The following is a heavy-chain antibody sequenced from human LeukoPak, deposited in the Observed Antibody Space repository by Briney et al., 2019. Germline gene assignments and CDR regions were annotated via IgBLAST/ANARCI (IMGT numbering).Heavy chain of an antibody. CDR3: ARSRYCSGGSCYSLGYYYYMDV. V-gene: IGHV1-46*01. Sequence: ASVKVSCKASGYTFTSYYMHWVRQAPGQGLEWMGIINPSGGSTSYAQKFQGRVTMTRDMSTSTVYMELSSLRSEDTAVYYCARSRYCSGGSCYSLGYYYYMDVWGKGTTVTVSS. CDR2: INPSGGST. D-gene: IGHD2-15*01. J-gene: IGHJ6*03. CDR1: GYTFTSYY.